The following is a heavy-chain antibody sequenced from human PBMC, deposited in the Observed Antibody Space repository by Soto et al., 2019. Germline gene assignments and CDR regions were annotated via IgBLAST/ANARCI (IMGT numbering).Heavy chain of an antibody. D-gene: IGHD2-21*01. CDR2: ISSSSSYI. J-gene: IGHJ4*02. V-gene: IGHV3-21*01. Sequence: EVQLVESGGGLVKPGGSLRLSCAASGFTFSSYNMNWVRQAPGKGLEWVSSISSSSSYIYYADSVKGRFTISRDNAKDSLYLQMNSLGAEDTAVYYCARGGINSWRLFDYWGQGSLVTVSS. CDR1: GFTFSSYN. CDR3: ARGGINSWRLFDY.